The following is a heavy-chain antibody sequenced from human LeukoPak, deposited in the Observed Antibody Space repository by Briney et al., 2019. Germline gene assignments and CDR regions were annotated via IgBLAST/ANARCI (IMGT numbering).Heavy chain of an antibody. CDR1: GFTFSSHG. CDR3: AKERDYRVSTSCDY. J-gene: IGHJ4*02. Sequence: GGSLRLSCAASGFTFSSHGMHWVRQAPGKGLEWVAFIRYDGSNKYYADSVKGRFTISRDNSKNTLYLQMNSLRAEDTAVYYCAKERDYRVSTSCDYWGQGTQVTVSS. V-gene: IGHV3-30*02. D-gene: IGHD3-10*01. CDR2: IRYDGSNK.